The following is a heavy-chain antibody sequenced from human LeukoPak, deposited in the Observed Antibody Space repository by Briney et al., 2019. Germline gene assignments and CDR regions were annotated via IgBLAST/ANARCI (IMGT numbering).Heavy chain of an antibody. Sequence: SETLSLTCTVSGGSISSSSHYWGWIRQPPGKGLEWIGSIYNSEHTYYNPSLKSRVTISLDTSKNQFSLKMTSVTAADTAVYYCARGGSYLSAFDIWGQGTMVTVSS. D-gene: IGHD1-26*01. J-gene: IGHJ3*02. CDR2: IYNSEHT. V-gene: IGHV4-39*07. CDR3: ARGGSYLSAFDI. CDR1: GGSISSSSHY.